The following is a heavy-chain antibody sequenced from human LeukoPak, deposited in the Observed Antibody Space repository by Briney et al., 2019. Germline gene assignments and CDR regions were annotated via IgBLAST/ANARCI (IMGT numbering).Heavy chain of an antibody. CDR2: INHSGST. CDR3: ARGQITMVRGVINGGTFDY. D-gene: IGHD3-10*01. CDR1: GGSFSGYY. V-gene: IGHV4-34*01. J-gene: IGHJ4*02. Sequence: SETLSLTCAVYGGSFSGYYWSWIRQPPGKGLEWIGEINHSGSTNYNPSLKSRVTISVDTSKNQFSLKLSSVTAADTAVYYCARGQITMVRGVINGGTFDYWGQGTLVTVSS.